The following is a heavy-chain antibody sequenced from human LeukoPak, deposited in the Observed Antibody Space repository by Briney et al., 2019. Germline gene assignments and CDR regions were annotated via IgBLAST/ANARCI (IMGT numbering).Heavy chain of an antibody. D-gene: IGHD1-1*01. CDR2: ISAYNGNT. Sequence: ASVKVSCKASGYTFTSYGISWVRQAPGQGLEWMGWISAYNGNTNYAQKLQGRATMTTDTSTSTAYMELRSLRSDDTAVYYCARGTGTTDPYYYYGMDVWGQGTTVTVSS. CDR1: GYTFTSYG. CDR3: ARGTGTTDPYYYYGMDV. J-gene: IGHJ6*02. V-gene: IGHV1-18*01.